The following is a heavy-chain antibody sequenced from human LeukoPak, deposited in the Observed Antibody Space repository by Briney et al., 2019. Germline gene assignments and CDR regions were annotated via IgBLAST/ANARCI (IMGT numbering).Heavy chain of an antibody. D-gene: IGHD6-13*01. CDR3: AREGYSSSWYLGRYDAFDI. J-gene: IGHJ3*02. V-gene: IGHV4-59*01. CDR2: IYYSGST. CDR1: VGSISSYY. Sequence: SETLSLTCTVSVGSISSYYWSWIRQPPGKGLEWIGYIYYSGSTNYNPSLKSRVTISVDTSKNQFSLKLSSVTAADTAVYYCAREGYSSSWYLGRYDAFDIWGQGTMVTVSS.